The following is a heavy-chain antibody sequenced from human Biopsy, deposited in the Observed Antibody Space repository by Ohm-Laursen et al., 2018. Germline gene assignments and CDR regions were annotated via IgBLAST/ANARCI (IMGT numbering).Heavy chain of an antibody. J-gene: IGHJ5*02. V-gene: IGHV4-39*01. CDR3: ARDYDTSGYYYVS. D-gene: IGHD3-22*01. CDR2: IFYRGSP. Sequence: SETLSLPCTVSGGSISNNNYYWGWIRQPPGKGLEWIGRIFYRGSPHYKPSLKSRVNISVDTSKNQFSLKLNSVTAADTAVYYCARDYDTSGYYYVSWGQGTLVTVSS. CDR1: GGSISNNNYY.